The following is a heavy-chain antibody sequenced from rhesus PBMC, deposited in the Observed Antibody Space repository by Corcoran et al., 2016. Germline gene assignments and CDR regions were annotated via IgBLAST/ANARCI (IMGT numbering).Heavy chain of an antibody. CDR1: GFTFSSYD. V-gene: IGHV3-136*01. Sequence: EVQLVESGGGLVQPGGSLRLSCAASGFTFSSYDMSWVRQAPGKGLEWVSYISCTGKATSYAYSVQCRFTISRDNAKNSLALQMSSLRAEDTAVYYWTSEFDGYCDYWGQGVLVTVSS. CDR2: ISCTGKAT. J-gene: IGHJ4*01. CDR3: TSEFDGYCDY.